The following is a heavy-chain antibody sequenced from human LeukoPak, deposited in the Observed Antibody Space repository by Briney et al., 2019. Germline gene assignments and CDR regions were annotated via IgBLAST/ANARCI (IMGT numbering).Heavy chain of an antibody. V-gene: IGHV1-2*02. D-gene: IGHD2-15*01. CDR2: ISPNSGGT. CDR3: ARGGYCRSGNCFVLAAEFDY. CDR1: GYTFTGYY. J-gene: IGHJ4*02. Sequence: ASVKVSCKASGYTFTGYYMHWVRQAPGQGLEWMGWISPNSGGTDYAQKFQGRVTMTRDTSISTAYMELKWLGSDDTAVYYCARGGYCRSGNCFVLAAEFDYWGQGTLVTVSS.